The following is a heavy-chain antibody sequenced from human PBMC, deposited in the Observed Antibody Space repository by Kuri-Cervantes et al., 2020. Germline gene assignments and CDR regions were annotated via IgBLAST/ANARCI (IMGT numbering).Heavy chain of an antibody. Sequence: SLKISCAASGFTFSNYAMSWVRQAPGEGLEWVSGISWNSGSIGYADSVKGRFTISRDNAKNSLYLQMNSLRAEDTALYYCASRNSSSSSDRWGQGTLVTVSS. CDR3: ASRNSSSSSDR. V-gene: IGHV3-9*01. D-gene: IGHD6-6*01. CDR1: GFTFSNYA. J-gene: IGHJ5*02. CDR2: ISWNSGSI.